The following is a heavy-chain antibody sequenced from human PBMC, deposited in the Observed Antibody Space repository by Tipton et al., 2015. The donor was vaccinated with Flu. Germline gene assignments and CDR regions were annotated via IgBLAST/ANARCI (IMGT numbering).Heavy chain of an antibody. J-gene: IGHJ5*02. D-gene: IGHD3-22*01. CDR3: ARCRSGYCDWFDP. Sequence: TLSLTCIVSGGSISSNSYYWGWIRQPPGKGLEWIGSIYYSGSTNYNPSLKSRVTMSVDTSKNQFSLKLRSVTAADTAVYYCARCRSGYCDWFDPWGQGTLVTVSS. CDR1: GGSISSNSYY. V-gene: IGHV4-39*07. CDR2: IYYSGST.